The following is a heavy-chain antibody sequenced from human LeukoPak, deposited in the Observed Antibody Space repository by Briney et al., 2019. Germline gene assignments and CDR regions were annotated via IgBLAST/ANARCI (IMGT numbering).Heavy chain of an antibody. V-gene: IGHV4-4*07. CDR1: GGSISIYY. CDR2: IFTSGIT. J-gene: IGHJ6*03. D-gene: IGHD3-10*01. Sequence: SETLSLTCTVSGGSISIYYWNWIRQPAGKGLEWIGRIFTSGITNYDPSLKSRDTMSVDTSKNQFSLNLSSVTAADTAVYYCARESSGNYYNPLGYMDVWGKGTTVTVSS. CDR3: ARESSGNYYNPLGYMDV.